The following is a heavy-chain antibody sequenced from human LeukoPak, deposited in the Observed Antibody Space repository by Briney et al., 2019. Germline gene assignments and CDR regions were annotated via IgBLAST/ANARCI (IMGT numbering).Heavy chain of an antibody. D-gene: IGHD3-3*01. CDR3: ARDDFWSAQGY. J-gene: IGHJ4*02. V-gene: IGHV3-66*01. Sequence: PGGSLRLSCAASGFTVSSNYMSWVRQAPGKGLEWVSVIYSGGSTYYADSVKGRFTISRDNSKNTLYLQMNSLRAEDTAVYYCARDDFWSAQGYWGQGTLVTVSS. CDR2: IYSGGST. CDR1: GFTVSSNY.